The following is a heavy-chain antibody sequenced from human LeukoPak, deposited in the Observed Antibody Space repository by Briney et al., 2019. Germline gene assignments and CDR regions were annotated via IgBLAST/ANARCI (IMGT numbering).Heavy chain of an antibody. CDR3: AKGFFGSGTFPHNFDY. CDR2: IFSGGST. D-gene: IGHD3-10*01. V-gene: IGHV3-53*01. J-gene: IGHJ4*02. Sequence: PGGSLRLSCAAAGLTVSSNYMSWVRQAPGKGLEWVSVIFSGGSTYYADSVKGRFTISRDNSKNTLYLQMNSLRAEGTAVYYCAKGFFGSGTFPHNFDYWGQGTLVTVSS. CDR1: GLTVSSNY.